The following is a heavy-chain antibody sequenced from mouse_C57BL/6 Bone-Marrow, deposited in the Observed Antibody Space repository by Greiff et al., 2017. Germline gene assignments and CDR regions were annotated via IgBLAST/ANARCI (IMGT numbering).Heavy chain of an antibody. Sequence: VQLQQSGTELVKPGASVKLSCKASGYTFTSYWMHWVKQSPGQGLEWIGNINPGNGGTNYNEKFKSKATLTVDKSSNTAYMQLSSRTSEDSAVYYCARRGDMRGGFAYWGQGTLVTVSA. J-gene: IGHJ3*01. CDR2: INPGNGGT. D-gene: IGHD2-3*01. CDR1: GYTFTSYW. V-gene: IGHV1-53*01. CDR3: ARRGDMRGGFAY.